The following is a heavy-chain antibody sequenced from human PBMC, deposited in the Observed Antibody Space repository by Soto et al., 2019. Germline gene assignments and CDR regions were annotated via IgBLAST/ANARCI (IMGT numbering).Heavy chain of an antibody. CDR3: AREPYHYNSATLLGLDC. Sequence: SQTLSLTCAISGDTVSSNNAACNWIRQSPSRCLEWLGRTYYRAKWFSDYAVSVKRRITFKADTSKNQFSLQLKSVTPDDTAVYFCAREPYHYNSATLLGLDCWGQGTLVTVSS. V-gene: IGHV6-1*01. CDR2: TYYRAKWFS. D-gene: IGHD3-10*01. J-gene: IGHJ4*02. CDR1: GDTVSSNNAA.